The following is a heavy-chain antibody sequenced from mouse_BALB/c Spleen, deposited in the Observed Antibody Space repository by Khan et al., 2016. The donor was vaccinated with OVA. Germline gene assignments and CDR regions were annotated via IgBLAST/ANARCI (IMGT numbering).Heavy chain of an antibody. V-gene: IGHV5-6-4*01. Sequence: EVELVESGGGLVRPGGSLKLSCAASGFSFSSYSMSWVRQTPEKRLEWVATISSGGTYTYYPDSVKGRFTISRDNATNTLYLQMSSLKSEDTAMYYCQRHRGYWGNNAYFDYWGQGTTLTVSS. J-gene: IGHJ2*01. CDR1: GFSFSSYS. D-gene: IGHD2-3*01. CDR2: ISSGGTYT. CDR3: QRHRGYWGNNAYFDY.